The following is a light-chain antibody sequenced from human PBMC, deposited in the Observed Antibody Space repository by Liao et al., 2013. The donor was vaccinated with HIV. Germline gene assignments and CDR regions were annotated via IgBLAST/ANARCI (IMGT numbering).Light chain of an antibody. J-gene: IGLJ2*01. CDR2: YDN. CDR1: NIGGRS. CDR3: QVWDSDYFHVV. V-gene: IGLV3-21*04. Sequence: SYLLTQPSSVSVAPGTTATITCGGDNIGGRSVHWYQHKAGQAPHLVISYDNDRPSGIPARFSGSNSGNTATLTINRVEAGDEADYYCQVWDSDYFHVVFGGGTKLTVL.